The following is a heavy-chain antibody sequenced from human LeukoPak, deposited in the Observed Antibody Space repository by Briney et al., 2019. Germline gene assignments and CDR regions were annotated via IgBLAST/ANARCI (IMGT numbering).Heavy chain of an antibody. CDR3: ARTSSGWSPGYFDY. J-gene: IGHJ4*02. V-gene: IGHV1-18*01. CDR1: GYTFTSYG. Sequence: ASVKVSCKASGYTFTSYGISWVRQAPGQGLEWMGWISAYNGNTNYAQKLQGRVTMTTDTSTSTAYMELRSLRSDDTAVYYCARTSSGWSPGYFDYWGQGTLVTVSS. CDR2: ISAYNGNT. D-gene: IGHD6-19*01.